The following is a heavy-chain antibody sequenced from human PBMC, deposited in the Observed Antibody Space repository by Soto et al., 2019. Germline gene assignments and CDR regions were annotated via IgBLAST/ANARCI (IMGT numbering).Heavy chain of an antibody. V-gene: IGHV4-30-4*01. CDR1: GFSISSGDYY. CDR3: ARSYSNYVGYYGMDV. D-gene: IGHD4-4*01. Sequence: SETLSLTCTVSGFSISSGDYYLSWIRKPPGKGLEWIGYIYYSGSTYYNPSLKSRVTISVDTSKNQFSLKLSSVTSADTAVYYCARSYSNYVGYYGMDVWGQGTTVTVSS. J-gene: IGHJ6*02. CDR2: IYYSGST.